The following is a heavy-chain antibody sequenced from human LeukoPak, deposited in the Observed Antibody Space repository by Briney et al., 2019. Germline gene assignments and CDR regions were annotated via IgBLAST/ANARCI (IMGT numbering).Heavy chain of an antibody. CDR3: EKHIFCLGGSCYVDK. D-gene: IGHD2-15*01. CDR1: GYSINSGYY. Sequence: PSETLSLTCAVSGYSINSGYYWGCSRQPPGKGLQWIVSISQSGSTYYRASLKSRVTISMDTSKNQFYLKLRSVTAADTAVYYYEKHIFCLGGSCYVDKWAEGPVVTVFS. J-gene: IGHJ4*02. V-gene: IGHV4-38-2*01. CDR2: ISQSGST.